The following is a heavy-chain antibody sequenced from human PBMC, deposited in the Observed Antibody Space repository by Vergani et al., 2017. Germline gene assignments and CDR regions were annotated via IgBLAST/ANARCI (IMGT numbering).Heavy chain of an antibody. V-gene: IGHV3-23*01. CDR1: GFTFIMHA. J-gene: IGHJ3*02. D-gene: IGHD6-19*01. CDR3: AKVGRAEVAGTFGGCDI. Sequence: EVQLLESGGDLVQPGGSLRLSCAASGFTFIMHAMSWVRQAPGKGLEWVSTLSASDRRTHYADSVKGRFTISRDNSKNTLFLHMNSLRPEDTAVYYCAKVGRAEVAGTFGGCDIWGEGTMVTVSS. CDR2: LSASDRRT.